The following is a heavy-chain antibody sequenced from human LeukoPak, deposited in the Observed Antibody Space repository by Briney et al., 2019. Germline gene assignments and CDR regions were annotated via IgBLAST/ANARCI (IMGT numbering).Heavy chain of an antibody. CDR3: ASVDYGDYDAFDI. V-gene: IGHV4-34*01. CDR1: GGSFGGYY. D-gene: IGHD4-17*01. CDR2: INHSGST. J-gene: IGHJ3*02. Sequence: SETLSLTCAVYGGSFGGYYWSWIRQPPGKGLEWIGEINHSGSTNYNPSLKSRVTISVDTSKNQFSLKLSSVTAADTAVYYCASVDYGDYDAFDIWGQGTMVTVSS.